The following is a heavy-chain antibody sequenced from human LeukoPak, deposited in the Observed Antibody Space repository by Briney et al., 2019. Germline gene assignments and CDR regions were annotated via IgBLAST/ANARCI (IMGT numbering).Heavy chain of an antibody. Sequence: PGGSLTLSCAASGFTVSSNYMNRVRQAPGKGLEWVSVIYGGGSTHYADSVKGRFTISRDNSKNSLYVQINSLRAEDTAVYYCARDLYQYGMDVWGQGTTVTVSS. V-gene: IGHV3-53*01. CDR3: ARDLYQYGMDV. D-gene: IGHD2/OR15-2a*01. CDR1: GFTVSSNY. CDR2: IYGGGST. J-gene: IGHJ6*02.